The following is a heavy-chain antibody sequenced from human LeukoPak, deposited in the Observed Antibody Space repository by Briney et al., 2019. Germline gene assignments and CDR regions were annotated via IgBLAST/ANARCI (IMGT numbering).Heavy chain of an antibody. J-gene: IGHJ3*02. CDR1: GYTFTSYG. Sequence: ASVKVSCKASGYTFTSYGISWVRQAPGQELEWMGWISAYNGNTNYAQKLQGRVTMTTDTSTSTAYMELRSLRSDDTAVYYCAREYCSSTSCYPDIWGQGTMVTVSS. V-gene: IGHV1-18*01. CDR3: AREYCSSTSCYPDI. CDR2: ISAYNGNT. D-gene: IGHD2-2*01.